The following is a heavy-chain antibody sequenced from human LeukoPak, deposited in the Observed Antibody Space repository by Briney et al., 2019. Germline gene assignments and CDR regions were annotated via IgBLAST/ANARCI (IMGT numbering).Heavy chain of an antibody. CDR2: IIAILDTA. CDR3: VRSGYDYDWFDP. D-gene: IGHD5-12*01. Sequence: ASVKVSCKASGGSFSDYSISWVRQAPGQGLEWMGRIIAILDTAHYAQKFQGRFTITADKSTTTVYMELSSLRSDDTAVYYCVRSGYDYDWFDPWGQGTLVTVSS. V-gene: IGHV1-69*08. J-gene: IGHJ5*02. CDR1: GGSFSDYS.